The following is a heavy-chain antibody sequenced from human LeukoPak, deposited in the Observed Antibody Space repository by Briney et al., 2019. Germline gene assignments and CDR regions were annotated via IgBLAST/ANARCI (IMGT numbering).Heavy chain of an antibody. CDR2: IRYDGSNK. V-gene: IGHV3-30*02. CDR3: AKCILTGYYKGYMDV. Sequence: PGGSLRLSCAASGFTFSSYGMHWVRQAPGKGLEWVAFIRYDGSNKYYADSVKGRFTISRDNSKNTLYLQMNSLRAEDTAVYSCAKCILTGYYKGYMDVWGKGATVTISS. J-gene: IGHJ6*03. CDR1: GFTFSSYG. D-gene: IGHD3-9*01.